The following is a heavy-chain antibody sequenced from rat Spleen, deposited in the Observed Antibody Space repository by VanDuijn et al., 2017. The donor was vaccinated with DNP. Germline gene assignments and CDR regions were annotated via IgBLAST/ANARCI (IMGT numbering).Heavy chain of an antibody. Sequence: EVQFVESGGGLVQPGRSLKLSCVVSGMRFTDYHMAWVRQAPKKGLEWVATISTSGSRTYYPDSVKGRFTISRDNAKSSLYLQMNSLKSEDTATYYCARRVYEGYLDYWGQGVMVTVSS. CDR2: ISTSGSRT. CDR1: GMRFTDYH. D-gene: IGHD1-6*01. CDR3: ARRVYEGYLDY. V-gene: IGHV5-7*01. J-gene: IGHJ2*01.